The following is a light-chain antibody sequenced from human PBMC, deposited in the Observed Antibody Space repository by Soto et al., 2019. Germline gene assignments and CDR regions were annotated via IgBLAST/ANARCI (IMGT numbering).Light chain of an antibody. CDR2: AAS. Sequence: DIQMTQSPSSLSASVGDRVTITCRASQTISNYLNWYQQQPGKAPKLLIYAASSLQSGVPSRFSGSGSGTDFTLTISSLLPEDFATYFCQQSYSHPWTFGQGTTVEI. CDR3: QQSYSHPWT. J-gene: IGKJ1*01. CDR1: QTISNY. V-gene: IGKV1-39*01.